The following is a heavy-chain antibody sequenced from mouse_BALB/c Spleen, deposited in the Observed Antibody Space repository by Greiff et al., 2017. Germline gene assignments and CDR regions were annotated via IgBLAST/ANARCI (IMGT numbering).Heavy chain of an antibody. D-gene: IGHD1-2*01. CDR3: DRTYYGYGRYFDV. Sequence: VQLKQSGAELVRPGALVKLSCKASGFNIKDYYMHWVKQRPEQGLEWIGWIDPENGNTIYDPKFQGKASITADTSSNTAYLQLSSLTSEDTAVYFCDRTYYGYGRYFDVWGAGTTVTVSS. V-gene: IGHV14-1*02. CDR1: GFNIKDYY. CDR2: IDPENGNT. J-gene: IGHJ1*01.